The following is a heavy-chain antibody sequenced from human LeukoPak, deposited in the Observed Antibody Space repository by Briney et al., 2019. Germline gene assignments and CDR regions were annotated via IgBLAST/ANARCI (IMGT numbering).Heavy chain of an antibody. CDR1: GGSISSSNW. V-gene: IGHV3-74*01. J-gene: IGHJ4*02. Sequence: GTLSLTCAVSGGSISSSNWWSWVRQPPGKGLEWVSRINSDGSSTSYADSVKGRFTISRDNAKNTLYLQMKSLRADDTAVYYCVRAWYGDYSLDYWGQGTLVTVSS. CDR2: INSDGSST. CDR3: VRAWYGDYSLDY. D-gene: IGHD4-17*01.